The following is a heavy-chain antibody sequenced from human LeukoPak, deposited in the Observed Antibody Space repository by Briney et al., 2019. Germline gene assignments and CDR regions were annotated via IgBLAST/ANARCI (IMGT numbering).Heavy chain of an antibody. CDR3: AKDLGLLFDY. Sequence: GGSLRLSCAASGFTFSSYGMHWVRQAPGKGLEWVAVISYDGSNKYYADSVKGRFTISRDNSKNTLYLQMNSLRAEDTAVYYCAKDLGLLFDYWGQGTLVTVSS. J-gene: IGHJ4*02. CDR1: GFTFSSYG. V-gene: IGHV3-30*18. D-gene: IGHD5-18*01. CDR2: ISYDGSNK.